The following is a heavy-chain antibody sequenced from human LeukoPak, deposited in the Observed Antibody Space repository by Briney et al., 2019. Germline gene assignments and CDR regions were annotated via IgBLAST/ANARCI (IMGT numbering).Heavy chain of an antibody. CDR2: IYYTRTT. J-gene: IGHJ4*02. V-gene: IGHV4-59*01. Sequence: SETLSLTCTVSGCSMSDYYWSWIRQPPGKGLEWIGYIYYTRTTNYNPSLKSRVTILVDTSKNQFSLKLNSVTAADTGVYYCARDQRRTSCFDYWGQGTLVTVSS. D-gene: IGHD2-2*01. CDR3: ARDQRRTSCFDY. CDR1: GCSMSDYY.